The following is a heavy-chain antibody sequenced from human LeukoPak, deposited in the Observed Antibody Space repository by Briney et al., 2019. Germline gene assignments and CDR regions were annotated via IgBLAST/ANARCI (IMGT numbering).Heavy chain of an antibody. V-gene: IGHV1-8*02. CDR2: MNPNSGNT. CDR1: GGTFSSYA. D-gene: IGHD2-15*01. J-gene: IGHJ4*02. Sequence: ASGKVSCKASGGTFSSYAISWVRQATGQGLEWMGWMNPNSGNTGYAQKFQGRVTMTRNTSISTAYMELSSLRSEDTAVYYCARVPRRGYCSGGSCYYFDYWGQGTLVTVSS. CDR3: ARVPRRGYCSGGSCYYFDY.